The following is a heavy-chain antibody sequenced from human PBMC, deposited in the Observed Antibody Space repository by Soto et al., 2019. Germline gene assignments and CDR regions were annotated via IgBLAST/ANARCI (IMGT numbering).Heavy chain of an antibody. CDR2: ISAYNGNT. D-gene: IGHD6-6*01. J-gene: IGHJ4*02. V-gene: IGHV1-18*01. CDR3: ASDWHTLAARPFDN. Sequence: ASVKVSCKASGYTFTSYGISWVRQAPGQGLEWMGWISAYNGNTNYAQKLQGRVTMTTDTSTSTAYMELRSLRSDDTAVYYCASDWHTLAARPFDNCGKGTMVTVSS. CDR1: GYTFTSYG.